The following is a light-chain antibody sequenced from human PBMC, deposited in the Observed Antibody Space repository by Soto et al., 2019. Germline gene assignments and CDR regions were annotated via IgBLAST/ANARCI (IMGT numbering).Light chain of an antibody. Sequence: QMTQSPSSLSASVGDRVAITCRASQSISTFLNWYQQKPGRAPNLLIYAASRLQSGVPSRFSGSGSGTDFTLTISSLQPEDFATYYCQQTYSTPWTFGQGTKVEI. J-gene: IGKJ1*01. CDR2: AAS. V-gene: IGKV1-39*01. CDR3: QQTYSTPWT. CDR1: QSISTF.